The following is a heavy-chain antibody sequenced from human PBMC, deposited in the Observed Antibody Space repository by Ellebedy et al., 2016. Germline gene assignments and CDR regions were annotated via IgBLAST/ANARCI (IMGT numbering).Heavy chain of an antibody. CDR3: ARLNFEGTNYYDSSGYLDY. CDR1: GFTFSDYY. Sequence: GGSLRLSXAASGFTFSDYYMSWIRQAPGKGLEWVSYISSSSSYTNYADSVKGRFTISRDNAKNSLYLQMNSLRAEDTAVYYCARLNFEGTNYYDSSGYLDYWGQGTLVTVSS. J-gene: IGHJ4*02. D-gene: IGHD3-22*01. CDR2: ISSSSSYT. V-gene: IGHV3-11*06.